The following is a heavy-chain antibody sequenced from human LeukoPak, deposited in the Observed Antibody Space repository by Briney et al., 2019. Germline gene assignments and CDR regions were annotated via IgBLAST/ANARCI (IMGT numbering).Heavy chain of an antibody. CDR1: GGSISSYY. D-gene: IGHD5-18*01. Sequence: SETLSLTCTVSGGSISSYYWSWIRQPPGKGLGWVGYIYYSGRTTYNPSLKSRVPISVDTSKNQFSLELSSVTAADTAVYYCARDPGQLWSYFDYWGQGTLVTVSS. J-gene: IGHJ4*02. CDR2: IYYSGRT. V-gene: IGHV4-59*01. CDR3: ARDPGQLWSYFDY.